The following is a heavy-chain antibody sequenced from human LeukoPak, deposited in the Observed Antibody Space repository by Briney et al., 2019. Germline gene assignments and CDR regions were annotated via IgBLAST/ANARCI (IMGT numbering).Heavy chain of an antibody. CDR3: ATPYYYDSSGYSDSFDY. J-gene: IGHJ4*02. CDR2: FDPEDGET. Sequence: ASVKVSCKVSGSTLTELSMHWVRQAPGKGLEWMGGFDPEDGETIYAQKFQGRVTMTEDTSTDTAYMELSSLRSEDTAVYYCATPYYYDSSGYSDSFDYWGQGTLVTVSS. D-gene: IGHD3-22*01. V-gene: IGHV1-24*01. CDR1: GSTLTELS.